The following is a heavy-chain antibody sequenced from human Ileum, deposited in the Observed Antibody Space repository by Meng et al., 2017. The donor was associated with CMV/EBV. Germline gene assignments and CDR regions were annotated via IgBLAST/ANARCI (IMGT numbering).Heavy chain of an antibody. CDR3: ARVTRDYDFWSGYSLFDP. J-gene: IGHJ5*02. CDR1: GSFTCNY. CDR2: INHSGST. Sequence: GSFTCNYVSWIRTPPGKRLEWIGEINHSGSTNYNPSLKSRVTISVDTSKNQFSLKLSSVTAADTAVYYCARVTRDYDFWSGYSLFDPWGQGTLVTVSS. D-gene: IGHD3-3*01. V-gene: IGHV4-34*01.